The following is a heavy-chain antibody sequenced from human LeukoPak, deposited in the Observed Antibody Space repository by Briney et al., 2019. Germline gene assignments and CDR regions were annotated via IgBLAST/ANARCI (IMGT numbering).Heavy chain of an antibody. CDR1: GGSISSYY. CDR3: AGRGYSYGNDY. Sequence: PSETLSLTCTVSGGSISSYYRSWIRQPPGPGLEWIGYIYYSVSTNYHPSLKSRLTISEYTSKTQFSLKLSSVTAADTAVYYGAGRGYSYGNDYWGQGTLVSVSS. J-gene: IGHJ4*01. V-gene: IGHV4-59*01. D-gene: IGHD5-18*01. CDR2: IYYSVST.